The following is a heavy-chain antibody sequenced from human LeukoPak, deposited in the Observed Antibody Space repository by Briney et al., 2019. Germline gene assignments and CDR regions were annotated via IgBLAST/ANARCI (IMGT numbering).Heavy chain of an antibody. CDR2: ISSSGSTI. CDR1: GFTFSDYY. D-gene: IGHD3-22*01. CDR3: ARDYYDSSGYVHYFDY. J-gene: IGHJ4*02. V-gene: IGHV3-11*04. Sequence: GGSLRLSCAASGFTFSDYYMSWIRQAPGKGLEWVSYISSSGSTIYYADSVKGRFTISRDNAKNTLYLQMNSLRAEDTAVYYCARDYYDSSGYVHYFDYWGQGTLVTVSS.